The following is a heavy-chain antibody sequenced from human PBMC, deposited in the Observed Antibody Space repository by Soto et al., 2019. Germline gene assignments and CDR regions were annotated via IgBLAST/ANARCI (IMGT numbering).Heavy chain of an antibody. D-gene: IGHD3-10*01. V-gene: IGHV3-66*01. Sequence: PGGSLRLSCAASGFTVSSNYMSWVRQAPGKGLEWVSVIYSGGSTYYADSVKGRFTISRDNSKNTLYLQMNSLRAEDTAVYYCAGSSTRAGTRYRPVLLWFVESFDYWGQGTLVTVSS. CDR3: AGSSTRAGTRYRPVLLWFVESFDY. CDR2: IYSGGST. J-gene: IGHJ4*02. CDR1: GFTVSSNY.